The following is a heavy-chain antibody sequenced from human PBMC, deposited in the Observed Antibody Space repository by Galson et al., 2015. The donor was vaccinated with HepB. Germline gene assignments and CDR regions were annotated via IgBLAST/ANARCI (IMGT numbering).Heavy chain of an antibody. CDR2: INAGNGNT. V-gene: IGHV1-3*01. D-gene: IGHD3-3*01. Sequence: SVKVSCKASGYTFTSYAMHWVRQAPGQRLEWMGWINAGNGNTKYSQKFQGRVTITRDTSASTAYMELSSLRSEDTAVYYCARDEPDFWSGYYHGMDVWGQGTTVTVSS. CDR3: ARDEPDFWSGYYHGMDV. J-gene: IGHJ6*02. CDR1: GYTFTSYA.